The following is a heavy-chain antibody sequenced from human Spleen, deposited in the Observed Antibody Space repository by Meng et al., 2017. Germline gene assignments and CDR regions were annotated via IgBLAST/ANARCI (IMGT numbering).Heavy chain of an antibody. CDR2: MIPSGRT. J-gene: IGHJ4*02. CDR3: ARSRVTYYYGSGSQFGY. D-gene: IGHD3-10*01. CDR1: GGSFSGYY. V-gene: IGHV4-34*12. Sequence: GSLSLSCAVYGGSFSGYYWTWIRQPPGKGLEWIGEMIPSGRTNYNPSLKSRVTIPVDTSKNQFSLKLSSVTAADTAVYYCARSRVTYYYGSGSQFGYWGQGTLVTVSS.